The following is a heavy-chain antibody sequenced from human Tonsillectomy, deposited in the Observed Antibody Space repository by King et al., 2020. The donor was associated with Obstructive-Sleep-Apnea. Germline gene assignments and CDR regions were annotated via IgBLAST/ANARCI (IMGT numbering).Heavy chain of an antibody. CDR1: GFTFSDYY. D-gene: IGHD6-19*01. J-gene: IGHJ6*02. Sequence: VQLVESGGGLVKPGGSLRLSCAASGFTFSDYYMSWIRQAPGKGLDWVSYISSSSSYTNYADSVKGRFTISRDNDKNSMYLQMNSLRAEETAVYYCARDREQWLVLADAYYYYGMDVWGQGTTVTVSS. CDR3: ARDREQWLVLADAYYYYGMDV. CDR2: ISSSSSYT. V-gene: IGHV3-11*06.